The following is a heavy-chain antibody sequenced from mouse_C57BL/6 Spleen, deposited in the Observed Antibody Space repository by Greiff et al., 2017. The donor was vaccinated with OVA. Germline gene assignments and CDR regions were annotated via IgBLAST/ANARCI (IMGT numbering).Heavy chain of an antibody. CDR2: INPNNGGT. J-gene: IGHJ4*01. CDR3: ARSPITTVDYAMDY. V-gene: IGHV1-18*01. CDR1: GYTFTDYN. D-gene: IGHD1-1*01. Sequence: VQLQQSGPELVKPGASVKIPCKASGYTFTDYNMDWVKQSHGKSLEWIGDINPNNGGTIYNQKFKGKATLTVDKSSSTAYMELRSLTSEDTAVYYCARSPITTVDYAMDYWGQGTSVTVSS.